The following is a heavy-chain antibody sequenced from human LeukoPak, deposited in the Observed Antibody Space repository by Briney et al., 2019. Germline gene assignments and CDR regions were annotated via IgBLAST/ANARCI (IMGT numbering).Heavy chain of an antibody. CDR2: IYPGDSDT. J-gene: IGHJ4*02. CDR1: GYGFTSYW. V-gene: IGHV5-51*01. Sequence: GESLKISCKGSGYGFTSYWIAWVRQMPGKGLEWMGIIYPGDSDTRYSPSFQGQVTISAEKSISTAYLQWSSLKASDTAMYYCARRKGGYFYGSSSHYTFDYWGQGTLVTVSS. D-gene: IGHD3-22*01. CDR3: ARRKGGYFYGSSSHYTFDY.